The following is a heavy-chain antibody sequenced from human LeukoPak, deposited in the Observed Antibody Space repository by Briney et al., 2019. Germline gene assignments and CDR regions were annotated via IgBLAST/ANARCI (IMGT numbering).Heavy chain of an antibody. V-gene: IGHV4-39*01. CDR1: GGSITSSSYY. J-gene: IGHJ4*02. D-gene: IGHD4-17*01. CDR2: IYYSGST. CDR3: ARHGDGDYVSSFDY. Sequence: PSETLSLTCTVSGGSITSSSYYWDWIRQPPGKGLEWIGSIYYSGSTYYNPSLKSRVTISVDTSKNQFSLKLSSVTAADTAVYYCARHGDGDYVSSFDYWGQGTLVTVSS.